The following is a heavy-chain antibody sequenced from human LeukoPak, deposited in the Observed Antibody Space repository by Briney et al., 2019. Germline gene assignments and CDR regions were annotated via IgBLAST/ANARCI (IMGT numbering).Heavy chain of an antibody. V-gene: IGHV3-11*04. Sequence: GGSLRLSCAASGFTFSNHYMSWIRQAPGKGLVWVSYISSRSSNKYYADSVKGRFTISRDNAKNSLYLQMNSLRAEDTAVYYCARADYGDYRALGFDYWGQGTLVTVSS. J-gene: IGHJ4*02. CDR3: ARADYGDYRALGFDY. CDR2: ISSRSSNK. D-gene: IGHD4-17*01. CDR1: GFTFSNHY.